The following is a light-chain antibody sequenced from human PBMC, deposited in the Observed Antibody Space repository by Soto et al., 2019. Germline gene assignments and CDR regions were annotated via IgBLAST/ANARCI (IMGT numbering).Light chain of an antibody. Sequence: QSALTQPASVSGSLGQSITISCTGSSSDVGAYNRVSWYQQRSGKAPKLMLYEVTNRPSGVSNRFSGSKSGNTASLTISGLQAEDEADYYCLSYTTSSSYVFGTGTKVTVL. CDR1: SSDVGAYNR. J-gene: IGLJ1*01. V-gene: IGLV2-14*01. CDR3: LSYTTSSSYV. CDR2: EVT.